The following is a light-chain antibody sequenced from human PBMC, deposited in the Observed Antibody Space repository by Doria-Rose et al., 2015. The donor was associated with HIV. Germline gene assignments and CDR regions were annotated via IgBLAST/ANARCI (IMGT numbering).Light chain of an antibody. CDR3: QQYYDTPS. J-gene: IGKJ3*01. V-gene: IGKV4-1*01. CDR2: WAS. Sequence: VMTQPPESLGMSLGERATLNCKSNQSLLYTSKHYLAWYQQKPGRPPKLLIYWASTRQSGVPARFSGSGSGTDFTLTISSLEAEDVAVYYCQQYYDTPSFGPGTTVDIK. CDR1: QSLLYTSKHY.